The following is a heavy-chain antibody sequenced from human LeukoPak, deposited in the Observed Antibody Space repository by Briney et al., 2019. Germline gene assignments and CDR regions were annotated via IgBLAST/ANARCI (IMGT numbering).Heavy chain of an antibody. CDR1: GFTVSNNF. D-gene: IGHD2-2*02. CDR2: LYSGGNT. V-gene: IGHV3-53*01. CDR3: ARYCSSTSCSTPFGY. J-gene: IGHJ4*02. Sequence: GGSLRLSCAASGFTVSNNFMTWVRQAPGKGLEWVSVLYSGGNTYYADSVKGRFTISRDNSKNTLYLQMTSLRAEDTAVYFCARYCSSTSCSTPFGYWGRGTLVTVSS.